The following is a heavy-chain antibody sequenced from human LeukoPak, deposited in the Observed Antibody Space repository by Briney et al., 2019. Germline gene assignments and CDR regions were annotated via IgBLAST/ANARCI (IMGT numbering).Heavy chain of an antibody. CDR3: ARVTVTKDYYYYGMDV. CDR1: GYTFTSYY. Sequence: GASVKVSCKASGYTFTSYYMHWVRQAPGQGLEWMGIINPSGGSTSYAQKFQGRVTMTRDTSTSTAYMELSSLRSEDTAVYYCARVTVTKDYYYYGMDVWGQGTTVTVSS. J-gene: IGHJ6*02. CDR2: INPSGGST. V-gene: IGHV1-46*01. D-gene: IGHD4-17*01.